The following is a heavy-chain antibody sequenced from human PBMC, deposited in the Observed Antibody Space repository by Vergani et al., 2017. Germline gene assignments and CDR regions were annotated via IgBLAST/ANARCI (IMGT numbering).Heavy chain of an antibody. Sequence: QVQLQESGPGLVKPSQTLSLSCTVSGGSVRTSIGYYWTWIRQPAGKTLEWIGEIFSSGTTNYNPSFKNRVTLSVDTSKNQFSLKLNSVTAADTAVDYCARGSRAEGGSGPDKWGQGILVTVSS. D-gene: IGHD6-13*01. V-gene: IGHV4-61*09. J-gene: IGHJ4*02. CDR2: IFSSGTT. CDR3: ARGSRAEGGSGPDK. CDR1: GGSVRTSIGYY.